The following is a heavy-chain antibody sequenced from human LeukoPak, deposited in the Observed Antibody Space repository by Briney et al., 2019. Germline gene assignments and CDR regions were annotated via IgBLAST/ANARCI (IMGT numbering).Heavy chain of an antibody. J-gene: IGHJ4*02. Sequence: PGGSLGLSCAASGFTVSSNYMSWVRQAPGKGLEWVSLIYSGGSTYYADSVKGRFTISRDNSKNTLYLQMNSLRAEDTAVYYCASSGNYRIYYFDYWGQGTLVTVSS. CDR3: ASSGNYRIYYFDY. CDR1: GFTVSSNY. D-gene: IGHD1-26*01. V-gene: IGHV3-66*01. CDR2: IYSGGST.